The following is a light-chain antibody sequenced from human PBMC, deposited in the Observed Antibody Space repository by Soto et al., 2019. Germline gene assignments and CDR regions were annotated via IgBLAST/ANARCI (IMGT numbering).Light chain of an antibody. V-gene: IGKV3-20*01. CDR1: QSVSSSY. Sequence: EIVLTQSPGTLSLSPGERATLSCRASQSVSSSYLAWYQHKPGQAPRLLIYGASSRTTGIPDRFSGSGSGTDFTITISRLEPEDFAVYYCQQYGSSPPLSFGGGTKVEIK. J-gene: IGKJ4*01. CDR2: GAS. CDR3: QQYGSSPPLS.